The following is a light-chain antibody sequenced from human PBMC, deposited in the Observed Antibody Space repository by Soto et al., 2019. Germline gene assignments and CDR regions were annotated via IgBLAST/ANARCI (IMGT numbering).Light chain of an antibody. Sequence: IQMTQSPASLSASLGERVTITCRASQSISSWLAWYQQKPGKAPKLLIYKASSLASGVPSRFSGGGSGTEFTLTISSLQADDFATYYCQQGNSYPWTFGPGTKVDIK. CDR1: QSISSW. CDR2: KAS. V-gene: IGKV1-5*03. CDR3: QQGNSYPWT. J-gene: IGKJ1*01.